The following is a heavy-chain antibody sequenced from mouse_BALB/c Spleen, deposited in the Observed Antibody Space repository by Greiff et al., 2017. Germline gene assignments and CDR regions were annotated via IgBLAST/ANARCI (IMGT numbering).Heavy chain of an antibody. CDR2: IRNKANGYTT. Sequence: EVQRVESGGGLVQPGGSLRLSCATSGFTFTDYYMSWVRQPPGKALEWLGFIRNKANGYTTEYSASVKGRFTISRDNSQSILYLQMNTLRAEDSATYYCARDVRFLSYWGQGTSVTVSS. CDR3: ARDVRFLSY. V-gene: IGHV7-3*02. J-gene: IGHJ4*01. CDR1: GFTFTDYY.